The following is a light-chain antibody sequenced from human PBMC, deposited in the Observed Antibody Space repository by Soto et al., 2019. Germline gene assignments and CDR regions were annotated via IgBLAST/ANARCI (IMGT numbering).Light chain of an antibody. Sequence: ETVMTQSPATLSVSPGERATFSCRASQSVSSNLAWYQQKPGQAPRLLIYGASTRATGIPARFSGSGSGTEFPLTISRLQSEDLAVYSCQQYNSWPLTFGGGTKVEIK. V-gene: IGKV3-15*01. J-gene: IGKJ4*01. CDR2: GAS. CDR1: QSVSSN. CDR3: QQYNSWPLT.